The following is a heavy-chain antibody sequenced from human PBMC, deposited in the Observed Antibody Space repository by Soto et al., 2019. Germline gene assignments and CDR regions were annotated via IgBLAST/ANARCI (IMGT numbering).Heavy chain of an antibody. CDR3: ARALTMVRGVYYFDY. CDR1: GYSFTSYW. V-gene: IGHV5-10-1*01. Sequence: GESLRISCKGSGYSFTSYWISWVRQMPGKGLEWMGRIDPSDSYTNYSPSFQGHVTISAHKSISTAYLQWSSLKASDTAMYFCARALTMVRGVYYFDYWGLGTLVTSPQ. D-gene: IGHD3-10*01. J-gene: IGHJ4*02. CDR2: IDPSDSYT.